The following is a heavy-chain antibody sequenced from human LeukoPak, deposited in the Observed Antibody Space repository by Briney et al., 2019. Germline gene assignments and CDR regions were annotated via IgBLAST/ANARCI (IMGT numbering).Heavy chain of an antibody. CDR2: ISSSSSYI. J-gene: IGHJ4*02. CDR3: ARDPYSYGYVLCDY. Sequence: GGSLRLSCAASGFTFSSYAMSWVRQAPGKGLEWASSISSSSSYIYYADSVKGRFTISRDNAKNSLYLQMNSLRAEDTAVYYCARDPYSYGYVLCDYWGQGTLVTVSS. V-gene: IGHV3-21*01. D-gene: IGHD5-18*01. CDR1: GFTFSSYA.